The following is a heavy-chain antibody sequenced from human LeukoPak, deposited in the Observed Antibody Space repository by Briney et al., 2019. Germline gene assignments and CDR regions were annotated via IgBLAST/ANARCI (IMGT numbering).Heavy chain of an antibody. D-gene: IGHD6-13*01. CDR1: GYTFTGYY. CDR3: ARLAAGTRIVLDP. V-gene: IGHV1-2*02. J-gene: IGHJ5*02. Sequence: ASVKVSCKASGYTFTGYYMHWVRQAPGQGLEWMGWINPNSGGINYAQKFQGRVTMTRDTSISTAYMELSRLRSDDTAVYYCARLAAGTRIVLDPWGQGTLVTVSS. CDR2: INPNSGGI.